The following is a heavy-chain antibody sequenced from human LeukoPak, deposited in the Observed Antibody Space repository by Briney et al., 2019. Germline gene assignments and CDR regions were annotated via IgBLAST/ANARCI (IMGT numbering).Heavy chain of an antibody. CDR2: INPNSGGT. CDR1: GYTFTGYY. V-gene: IGHV1-2*02. J-gene: IGHJ6*02. D-gene: IGHD3-10*01. CDR3: ARGVHYYYGMDV. Sequence: ASVKVSCKASGYTFTGYYMHWVRQAPGQGLEWMGWINPNSGGTNYAQRFQGRVTMTRDTSISTAYMELSRLRSDDTAVYYCARGVHYYYGMDVWGQGTTVTVSS.